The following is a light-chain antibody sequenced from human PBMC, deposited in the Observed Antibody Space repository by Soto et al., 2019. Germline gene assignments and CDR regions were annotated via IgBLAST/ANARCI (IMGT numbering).Light chain of an antibody. Sequence: DIQMAQSPSSLYASVGAGVIITCRASQTISSHLNWYQQKPGKAHNLLVYAASSLHSGVQYRFTGSGSGKDFTLTIRSLQPEDFATYFCQKSYTTQLTFGKGTRLEI. CDR1: QTISSH. J-gene: IGKJ5*01. CDR2: AAS. CDR3: QKSYTTQLT. V-gene: IGKV1-39*01.